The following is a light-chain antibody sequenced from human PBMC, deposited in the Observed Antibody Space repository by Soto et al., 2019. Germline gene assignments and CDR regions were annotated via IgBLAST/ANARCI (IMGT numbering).Light chain of an antibody. CDR3: QHYNNWPLT. Sequence: EIDMTQSPATLSVSPRETATLSCRASQSVSSNLAWYQQKPGQAPRLLIYAASTRATGIPARFSGSGSGTEFTLTINNLQSEDFAVYYCQHYNNWPLTFGPGTKVDIK. J-gene: IGKJ3*01. CDR1: QSVSSN. CDR2: AAS. V-gene: IGKV3-15*01.